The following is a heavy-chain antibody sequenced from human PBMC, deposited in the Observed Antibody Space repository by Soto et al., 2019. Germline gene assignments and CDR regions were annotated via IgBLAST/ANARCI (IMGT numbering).Heavy chain of an antibody. CDR2: ISGSGGST. V-gene: IGHV3-23*01. J-gene: IGHJ4*02. CDR3: AKDPCSGVSCYPHYFDY. CDR1: GFTFSSYA. D-gene: IGHD2-15*01. Sequence: GESLKISCAASGFTFSSYAMSWVRQAPGKGLEWVSAISGSGGSTYYADSVKGRFTISRDNSKNTLYLQINSLRAEDTAVYYCAKDPCSGVSCYPHYFDYWGQGTLVTVSS.